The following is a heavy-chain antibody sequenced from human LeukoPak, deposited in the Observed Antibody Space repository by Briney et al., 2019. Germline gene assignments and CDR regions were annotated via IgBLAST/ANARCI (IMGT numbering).Heavy chain of an antibody. CDR3: ARGGGSRRDGYIGLLDY. D-gene: IGHD5-24*01. J-gene: IGHJ4*02. CDR1: GYTFTSYG. CDR2: ISAYNGNT. V-gene: IGHV1-18*01. Sequence: ASVTVSCKASGYTFTSYGINWVRQAPGQGLEWMGWISAYNGNTHYAQKLEGRVTMTRDTSTSTAYMELRSLRSDDTAVYYCARGGGSRRDGYIGLLDYWGQGTLVTVSS.